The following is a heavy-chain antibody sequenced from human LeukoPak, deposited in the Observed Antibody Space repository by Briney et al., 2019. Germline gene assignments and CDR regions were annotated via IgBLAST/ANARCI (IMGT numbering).Heavy chain of an antibody. CDR3: ARVPGGGTAAN. CDR2: IYYSGST. Sequence: SETLSLTCTVSGGSISSSTYCWGWIRQPPGKGLEWIGYIYYSGSTNYNPSLKSRVTISVDTSKNQFSLKMSSVTAADTAVYYCARVPGGGTAANWGQGTMVTVSS. V-gene: IGHV4-61*05. J-gene: IGHJ3*01. CDR1: GGSISSSTYC. D-gene: IGHD1-7*01.